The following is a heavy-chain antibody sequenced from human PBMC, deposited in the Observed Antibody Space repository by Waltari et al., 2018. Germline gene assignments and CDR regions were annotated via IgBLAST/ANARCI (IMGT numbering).Heavy chain of an antibody. J-gene: IGHJ4*02. V-gene: IGHV1-69*12. Sequence: QVQLVQSGAEVKKPGSSVKVSCKASGGTFSSYAISWVRPAPGQGLEWMGGIIPIFGTANYAQKFQGRVTITADESTSTAYMELSSLRSEDTAVYYCARGRGYCSGGSCYYFDYWGQGTLVTVSS. D-gene: IGHD2-15*01. CDR2: IIPIFGTA. CDR1: GGTFSSYA. CDR3: ARGRGYCSGGSCYYFDY.